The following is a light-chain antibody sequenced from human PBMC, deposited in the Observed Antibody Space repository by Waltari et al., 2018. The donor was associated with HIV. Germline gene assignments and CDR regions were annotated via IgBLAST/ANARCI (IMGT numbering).Light chain of an antibody. Sequence: QSALTQPPTASGSPGQSVTISCSGTSNDVGGYNYVSWYQQHPGKAPKLMIYEVSNRPSGVSNRFSGSKSGNTASLTISGLQAEDEADYYCSSYTSSSTLVVFGGGTKLTVL. CDR2: EVS. V-gene: IGLV2-14*01. J-gene: IGLJ2*01. CDR3: SSYTSSSTLVV. CDR1: SNDVGGYNY.